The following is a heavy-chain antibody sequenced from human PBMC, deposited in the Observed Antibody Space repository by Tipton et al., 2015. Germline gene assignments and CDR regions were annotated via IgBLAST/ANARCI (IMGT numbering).Heavy chain of an antibody. J-gene: IGHJ3*02. CDR1: GFTFRSYA. CDR2: IKSKTYGEAT. CDR3: TTYYGSGTRDAFDI. Sequence: SLRLSCAVSGFTFRSYAMSWVRQAPGKGLEWIGLIKSKTYGEATDYAAPVKGRFSFSRDDSKNTLYLQMNSLKTEDTAVYYCTTYYGSGTRDAFDIWGQGTMVTVSS. V-gene: IGHV3-15*01. D-gene: IGHD3-10*01.